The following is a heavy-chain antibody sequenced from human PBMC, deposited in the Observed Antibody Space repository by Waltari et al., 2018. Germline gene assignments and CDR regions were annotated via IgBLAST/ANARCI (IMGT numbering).Heavy chain of an antibody. J-gene: IGHJ6*02. D-gene: IGHD6-6*01. Sequence: QAQLVESGGPLVKPGGSLRLSCAASGYLFLDYYMSWIRQAPGKGRGRLSYITRSRKTIDYSYSVKGRFTISRDNSNKSLCLQMDGLRSEDTAIYYCARVLPHVVTYYNGMDVWGQGTTVVVS. CDR2: ITRSRKTI. V-gene: IGHV3-11*01. CDR1: GYLFLDYY. CDR3: ARVLPHVVTYYNGMDV.